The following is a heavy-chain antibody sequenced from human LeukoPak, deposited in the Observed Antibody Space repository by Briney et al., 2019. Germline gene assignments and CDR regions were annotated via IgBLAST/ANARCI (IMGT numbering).Heavy chain of an antibody. CDR3: ARAPLGYYFDY. V-gene: IGHV3-20*04. CDR1: GFTFTSYW. J-gene: IGHJ4*02. CDR2: INWNGGST. Sequence: GGSLRLSCAASGFTFTSYWMHWVRQAPGKGLEWVSGINWNGGSTGYADSVKGRFTISRDNAKNSLYLQMNSLRAEDTALYYCARAPLGYYFDYWGQGTLVTVSS. D-gene: IGHD3-3*02.